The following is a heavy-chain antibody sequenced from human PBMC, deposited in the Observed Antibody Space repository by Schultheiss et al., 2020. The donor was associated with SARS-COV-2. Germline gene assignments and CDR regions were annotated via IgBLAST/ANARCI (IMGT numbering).Heavy chain of an antibody. CDR3: ARRRWYHGHYHYDSSGYYPVFAFDI. CDR1: GYSFTSYW. V-gene: IGHV5-10-1*01. J-gene: IGHJ3*02. CDR2: IDPSDSYT. D-gene: IGHD3-22*01. Sequence: GESLKISCKGSGYSFTSYWISWVRQMPGKGLEWMGRIDPSDSYTNYSPSFQGHVTISADKSISTAYLQWSSLKASDTAMYYCARRRWYHGHYHYDSSGYYPVFAFDIWGQGTMVTVSS.